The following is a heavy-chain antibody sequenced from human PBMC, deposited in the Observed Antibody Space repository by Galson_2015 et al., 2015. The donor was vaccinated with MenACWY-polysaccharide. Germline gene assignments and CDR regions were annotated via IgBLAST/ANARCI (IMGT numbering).Heavy chain of an antibody. V-gene: IGHV3-30*18. Sequence: SLRLSCAASGFTFSSYGMHWVRQAPGRGLEWVAVISYDGSNKYYADSVKGRFTISRDNSKNTLYLQMNSLRAEDTAVYYCAKDGYKDFEGSGSDDAFDISGKGTMVTLSS. CDR2: ISYDGSNK. CDR3: AKDGYKDFEGSGSDDAFDI. D-gene: IGHD3-10*01. CDR1: GFTFSSYG. J-gene: IGHJ3*02.